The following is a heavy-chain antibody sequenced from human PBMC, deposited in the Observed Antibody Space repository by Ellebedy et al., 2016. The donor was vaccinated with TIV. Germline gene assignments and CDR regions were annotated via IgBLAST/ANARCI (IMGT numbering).Heavy chain of an antibody. CDR1: GYTFTSYY. J-gene: IGHJ4*02. CDR2: INPSGGST. CDR3: ARDPYDFWSGHDY. D-gene: IGHD3-3*01. Sequence: ASVKVSXXASGYTFTSYYMHWVRQAPGQGLEWMGIINPSGGSTSYAQKFQGRVTMTRDTSISTAYMELSRLRSDDTAVYYCARDPYDFWSGHDYWGQGTLVTVSS. V-gene: IGHV1-46*01.